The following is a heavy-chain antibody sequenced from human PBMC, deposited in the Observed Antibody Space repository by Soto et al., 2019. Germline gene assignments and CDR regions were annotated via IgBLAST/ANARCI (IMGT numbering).Heavy chain of an antibody. CDR3: ARAISGYVY. V-gene: IGHV1-3*04. Sequence: QVQLVQSGAEVKKRGASVELACKASVITYTTYAIHWVRHAPGQGREWMGWINTGNGNTRYSQRFQGRVTLTTDTYASPANMEVSSLTSEDTAVYDCARAISGYVYWGQGTLITVSS. J-gene: IGHJ4*02. CDR1: VITYTTYA. D-gene: IGHD5-12*01. CDR2: INTGNGNT.